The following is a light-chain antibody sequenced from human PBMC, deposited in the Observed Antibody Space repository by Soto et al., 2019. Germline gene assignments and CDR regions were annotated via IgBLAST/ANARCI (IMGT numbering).Light chain of an antibody. J-gene: IGKJ4*01. Sequence: DIQMTQSPSSLSASVGDRVTITCRASQSIDSYLNWYQQKPGKAPKLLIYLVSSLQSGVPSRFSGSGSGTDFTLTISSLQPEDFATYYCQQSYSTPLTFGGGTKVEIK. CDR2: LVS. CDR3: QQSYSTPLT. CDR1: QSIDSY. V-gene: IGKV1-39*01.